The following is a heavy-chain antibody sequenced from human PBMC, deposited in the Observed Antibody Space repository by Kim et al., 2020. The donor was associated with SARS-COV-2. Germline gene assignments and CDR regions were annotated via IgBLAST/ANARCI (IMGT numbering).Heavy chain of an antibody. D-gene: IGHD2-2*01. CDR1: GFTFSNYG. CDR3: AKDSWGHCRSTSCYYGMDV. CDR2: ILYDGSNK. J-gene: IGHJ6*02. Sequence: GGSLRLSCAASGFTFSNYGIHWVRQAPGKGLEWVAVILYDGSNKYYADSVKGRFTISRDNSKNTLYLQMNSLRAEDTAVYYCAKDSWGHCRSTSCYYGMDVWGQGTAVTVSS. V-gene: IGHV3-30*18.